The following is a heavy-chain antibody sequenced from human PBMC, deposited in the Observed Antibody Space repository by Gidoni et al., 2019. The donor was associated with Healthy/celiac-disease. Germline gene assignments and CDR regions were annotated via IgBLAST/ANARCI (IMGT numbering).Heavy chain of an antibody. CDR1: GFTFSSYA. D-gene: IGHD4-17*01. CDR2: ISGSGGST. CDR3: AKASIYGDYVGGYFDY. V-gene: IGHV3-23*04. Sequence: EVQLVESGGGLVQPGGSLRLSCAASGFTFSSYAMSWVRQAPGKGLEWVSAISGSGGSTYYADSVKGRFTISRDNSKNTLYLQMNSLRAEDTAVYYCAKASIYGDYVGGYFDYWGQGTLVTVSS. J-gene: IGHJ4*02.